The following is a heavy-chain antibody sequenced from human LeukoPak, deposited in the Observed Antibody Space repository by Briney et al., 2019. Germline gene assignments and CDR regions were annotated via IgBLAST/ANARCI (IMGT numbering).Heavy chain of an antibody. Sequence: GGSLRLSCAASGFTFSSYGMNWVRQAPGKGLEWVAVISYDGSRQYSADSVKGRFTISRDNSKNTLYLQMNSLRAEDTAVYYCAKWAVEFQSFGWGQGTLVTVSS. CDR1: GFTFSSYG. D-gene: IGHD2-2*01. J-gene: IGHJ4*02. CDR2: ISYDGSRQ. CDR3: AKWAVEFQSFG. V-gene: IGHV3-30*18.